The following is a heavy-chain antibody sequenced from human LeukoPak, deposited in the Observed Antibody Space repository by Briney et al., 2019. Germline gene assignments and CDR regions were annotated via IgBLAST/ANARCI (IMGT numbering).Heavy chain of an antibody. V-gene: IGHV4-39*01. CDR3: ARHYRFQQLGSFDY. CDR1: GGSISSSSYY. J-gene: IGHJ4*02. CDR2: IYYSETT. Sequence: PSETLSLTCTVSGGSISSSSYYWGWIRQPPGKGLEWIGSIYYSETTYYNPSLKSRVTISVDTSKNQFSLRLSSVTAADTAVYYCARHYRFQQLGSFDYWGQGTLVTVSS. D-gene: IGHD6-13*01.